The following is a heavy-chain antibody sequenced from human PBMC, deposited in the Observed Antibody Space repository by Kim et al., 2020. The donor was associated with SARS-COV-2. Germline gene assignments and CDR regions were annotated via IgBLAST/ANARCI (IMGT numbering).Heavy chain of an antibody. Sequence: GGSLRLSCAASGFTFSSYSMNWVRQAPGKGLEWVSSISSSSSYIYYADSVKGRFTISRDNAKNSLYLQMNSLRAEDTAVYYCARDPAGGEWSRGSFDYWGQGTLVTVSS. J-gene: IGHJ4*02. V-gene: IGHV3-21*01. CDR1: GFTFSSYS. CDR3: ARDPAGGEWSRGSFDY. D-gene: IGHD2-8*01. CDR2: ISSSSSYI.